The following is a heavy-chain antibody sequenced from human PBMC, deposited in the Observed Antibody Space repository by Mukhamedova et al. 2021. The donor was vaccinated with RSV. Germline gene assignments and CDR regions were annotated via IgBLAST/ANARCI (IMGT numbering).Heavy chain of an antibody. J-gene: IGHJ4*02. D-gene: IGHD2-21*02. Sequence: EYMGWIDPNSGGTIYTQKFQGRVTMTRDTSSSTVYMEMSSLRSDDTSVYYCGRSYCGGDCPPGGYLGQGSLVTVSS. V-gene: IGHV1-2*02. CDR3: GRSYCGGDCPPGGY. CDR2: IDPNSGGT.